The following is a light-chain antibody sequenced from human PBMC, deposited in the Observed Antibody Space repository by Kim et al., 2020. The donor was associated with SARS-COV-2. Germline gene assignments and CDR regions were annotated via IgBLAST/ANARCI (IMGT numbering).Light chain of an antibody. J-gene: IGKJ1*01. CDR2: KAS. Sequence: DIQMTQSPSTLSASVGDRVTITCRARQSISSWLAWYQQKPGKAPKLLIYKASSLESGVPSRFSGSGSGTEFTLTISSLQPDDFATYYCQQYNSSPWTFGQGTKVDIK. CDR1: QSISSW. CDR3: QQYNSSPWT. V-gene: IGKV1-5*03.